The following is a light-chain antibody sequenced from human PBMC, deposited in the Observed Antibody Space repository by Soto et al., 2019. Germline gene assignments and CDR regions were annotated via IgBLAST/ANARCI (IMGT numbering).Light chain of an antibody. J-gene: IGLJ1*01. CDR3: ISYKTEATFL. Sequence: QAVLTQPPSVSGSPGQSITVSCTGTSSYIGASNFVSWYQHLPGRAPKVITFEATNRPSGVSNRFSGSTSGITAPLSISGLQADDEAEYSCISYKTEATFLVGTSTKVTVL. CDR1: SSYIGASNF. V-gene: IGLV2-14*01. CDR2: EAT.